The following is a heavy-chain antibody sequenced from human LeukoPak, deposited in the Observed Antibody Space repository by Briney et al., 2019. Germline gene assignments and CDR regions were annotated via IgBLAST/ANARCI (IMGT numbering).Heavy chain of an antibody. J-gene: IGHJ5*02. Sequence: ASVKVSCKASGYTFTGYYMHWVRQAPGQGLEWMGRINPNSGGTNYAQKFQGRVTMTGDTSISTAYMELSRLRSDDTAVYYCARQTMVAATRVVNWFDPWGQGTLVTVS. CDR3: ARQTMVAATRVVNWFDP. CDR2: INPNSGGT. D-gene: IGHD2-15*01. CDR1: GYTFTGYY. V-gene: IGHV1-2*06.